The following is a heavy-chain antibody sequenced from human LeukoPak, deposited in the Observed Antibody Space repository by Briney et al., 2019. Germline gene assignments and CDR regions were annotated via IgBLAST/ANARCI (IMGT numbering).Heavy chain of an antibody. D-gene: IGHD3-16*02. CDR3: ARISTEGYPIDY. CDR2: ISGSGGST. Sequence: QAGGSLRLSCAASGFTFSSYAMSWVRQAPGKGLEWVSAISGSGGSTYYADSVKGRFTISRDNSKNTLYLQMNSLRAEDTAVYCCARISTEGYPIDYWGQGTLVTVSS. J-gene: IGHJ4*02. CDR1: GFTFSSYA. V-gene: IGHV3-23*01.